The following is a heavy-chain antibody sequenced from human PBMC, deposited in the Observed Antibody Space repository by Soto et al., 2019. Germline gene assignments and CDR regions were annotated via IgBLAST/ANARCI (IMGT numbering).Heavy chain of an antibody. CDR1: GFTFSSYA. D-gene: IGHD6-13*01. Sequence: EVQLLESGGGLVQPGGSLRLSCAASGFTFSSYAMSWVRQAPGKGLEWVSAISGSGGSTYYADSVKGRFTISRDNSKNTLYLQMNSLRAEDTDVYYCAKGMGGIAAMTGRYYGMDVWGQGTTVTVSS. CDR2: ISGSGGST. V-gene: IGHV3-23*01. CDR3: AKGMGGIAAMTGRYYGMDV. J-gene: IGHJ6*02.